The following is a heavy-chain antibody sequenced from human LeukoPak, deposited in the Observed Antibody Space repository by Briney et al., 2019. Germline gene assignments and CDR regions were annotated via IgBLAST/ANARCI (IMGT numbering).Heavy chain of an antibody. D-gene: IGHD2-2*01. V-gene: IGHV3-11*04. CDR3: ARDPSGIVVVPAAISEFWRFDP. CDR2: SSSSGSTI. CDR1: GFTFSDYY. J-gene: IGHJ5*02. Sequence: GGSLRLSCAASGFTFSDYYMSWIRQAPGKGLEWVSYSSSSGSTIYYADSVKGRFTISRDNAKNSLYLQMNSLRAEDTAVYYCARDPSGIVVVPAAISEFWRFDPWGQGTLVTVSS.